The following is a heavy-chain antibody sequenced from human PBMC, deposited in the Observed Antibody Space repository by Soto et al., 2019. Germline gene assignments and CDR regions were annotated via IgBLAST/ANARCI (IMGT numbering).Heavy chain of an antibody. V-gene: IGHV1-69*02. Sequence: QVQLVQSGAEVKKPGSSVKVSCKASGGTFSSYTISWVRQAPGQGLEWMGRIIPILGIANYAQKFQGRVTITADKSTSTAYMELSSLRSEDTAVYYCATYGGNSDWFDPWGQGTLVTVSS. D-gene: IGHD4-17*01. CDR3: ATYGGNSDWFDP. CDR2: IIPILGIA. CDR1: GGTFSSYT. J-gene: IGHJ5*02.